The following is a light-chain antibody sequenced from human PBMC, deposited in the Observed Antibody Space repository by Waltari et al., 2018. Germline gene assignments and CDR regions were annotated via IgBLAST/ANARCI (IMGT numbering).Light chain of an antibody. Sequence: EVVLTQSPGILSLSPGERATLSCRASQRVPTLYLAWYQQKPGQAPSLLIYSTSIRATGIPDRFRGSGSGTDFTLTISGLEPEDFAVYYCQQYAVFPRMFTFGQGTKLEIK. V-gene: IGKV3-20*01. CDR3: QQYAVFPRMFT. J-gene: IGKJ2*01. CDR2: STS. CDR1: QRVPTLY.